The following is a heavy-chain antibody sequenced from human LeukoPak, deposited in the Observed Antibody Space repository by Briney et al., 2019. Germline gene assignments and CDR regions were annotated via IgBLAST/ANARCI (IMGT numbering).Heavy chain of an antibody. CDR2: ISYTGVT. V-gene: IGHV4-61*01. D-gene: IGHD1-1*01. CDR1: GGPVSGGFYY. CDR3: SRDHHGNNWYYFDY. J-gene: IGHJ4*02. Sequence: SETLSLTCSVSGGPVSGGFYYWSWIRQPPGKGLEWIGYISYTGVTNYNPSLKSRLTMSLDTPKNQFSLKLNSVTAADTAVYYCSRDHHGNNWYYFDYWGQGTLVAVSS.